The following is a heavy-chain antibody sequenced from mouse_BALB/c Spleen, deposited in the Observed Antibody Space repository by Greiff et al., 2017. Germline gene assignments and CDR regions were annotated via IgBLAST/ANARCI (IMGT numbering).Heavy chain of an antibody. V-gene: IGHV5-9-4*01. J-gene: IGHJ4*01. CDR1: GFTFSSYA. Sequence: EVMLVESGGGLVKPGGSLKLSCAASGFTFSSYAMSWVRQSPEKRLEWVAEISSGGSYTYYPDTVTGRFAISRDNAKNTLYLEMSSLRSEDTAMYYCASMITTDGAMDYWGQGTSVTVSS. CDR2: ISSGGSYT. CDR3: ASMITTDGAMDY. D-gene: IGHD2-4*01.